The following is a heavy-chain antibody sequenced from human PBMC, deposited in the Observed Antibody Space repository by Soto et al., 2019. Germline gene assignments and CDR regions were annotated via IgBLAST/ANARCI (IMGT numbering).Heavy chain of an antibody. J-gene: IGHJ4*02. D-gene: IGHD1-26*01. V-gene: IGHV4-61*01. CDR2: IYYSGST. Sequence: QVQLQESGPGLVKPSETLSLTCTVSGGSVSSGSYYWSWIRQPPGKGLEWIGYIYYSGSTNYNPSLKRRVTISVDTSKNQFSLKLSSVTAADTAVYYCARALGGGSFVDYWGQGTLVTVSS. CDR1: GGSVSSGSYY. CDR3: ARALGGGSFVDY.